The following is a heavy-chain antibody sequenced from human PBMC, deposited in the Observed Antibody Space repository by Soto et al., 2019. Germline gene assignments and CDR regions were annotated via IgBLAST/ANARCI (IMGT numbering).Heavy chain of an antibody. CDR1: GFTFSSYA. V-gene: IGHV3-64D*06. Sequence: GSLRLSCSASGFTFSSYAMHWVRQAPGKGLEYVSAISSNGGSTYYADSVKGRFTISRDNSKNTLYLQMSSLRAEDTAVYYCVKGIYGSGSTLDYWGHGTLVTVSS. J-gene: IGHJ4*01. CDR2: ISSNGGST. CDR3: VKGIYGSGSTLDY. D-gene: IGHD3-10*01.